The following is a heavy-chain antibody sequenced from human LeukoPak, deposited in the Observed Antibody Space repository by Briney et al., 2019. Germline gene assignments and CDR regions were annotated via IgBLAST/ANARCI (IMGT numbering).Heavy chain of an antibody. V-gene: IGHV1-69*01. CDR2: IIPIFGTA. D-gene: IGHD2-15*01. CDR3: ARGRRGYCSGGSCSFDY. CDR1: GGTFSSYA. J-gene: IGHJ4*02. Sequence: ASVKVSCKASGGTFSSYATSWVRQAPGQGLEWMGGIIPIFGTANYAQKFQGRVTITADESTSTAYMELSSLRSEDTAVYYCARGRRGYCSGGSCSFDYWGQGTLVTVSS.